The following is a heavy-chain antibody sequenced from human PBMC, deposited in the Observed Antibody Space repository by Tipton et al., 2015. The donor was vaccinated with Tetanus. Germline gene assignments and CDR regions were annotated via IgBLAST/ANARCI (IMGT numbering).Heavy chain of an antibody. V-gene: IGHV1-18*04. CDR1: GYTFTSYG. CDR3: ARLSQSLYDPLMQRWFDP. D-gene: IGHD3-16*02. CDR2: ISAYNGNT. Sequence: QLVQSGAEVKKPGASVKVSCKASGYTFTSYGISWVRQAPGQGLEWMGWISAYNGNTNYAQKLQGRVTMTTDTSTSTAYMELRSPRSDDTAVYYCARLSQSLYDPLMQRWFDPWGQGTLVTVSS. J-gene: IGHJ5*02.